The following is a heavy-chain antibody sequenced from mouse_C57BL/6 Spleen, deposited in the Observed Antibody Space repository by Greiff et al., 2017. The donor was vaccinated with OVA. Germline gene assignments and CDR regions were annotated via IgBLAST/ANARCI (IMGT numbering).Heavy chain of an antibody. D-gene: IGHD2-1*01. CDR3: ASDRIYGNYEDFDV. CDR2: ISYDGSN. J-gene: IGHJ1*03. CDR1: GYSITSGYY. Sequence: EVKLQESGPGLVKPSQSLSLTCSVTGYSITSGYYWNWIRQFPGNKLEWMGYISYDGSNNYNPSLKNRISITRDTSKNQFFLKLNAVTTEDTATYYCASDRIYGNYEDFDVWGTGTTVTVSS. V-gene: IGHV3-6*01.